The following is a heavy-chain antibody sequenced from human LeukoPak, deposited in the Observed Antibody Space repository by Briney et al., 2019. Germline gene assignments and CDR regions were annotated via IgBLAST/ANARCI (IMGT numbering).Heavy chain of an antibody. CDR2: IYYSGST. Sequence: SETLSLTCTVSGGSISSGDYYWSWIRQPPGKGLEWIGYIYYSGSTYYNPSLKSRVTISVDTSKNQFSLKLSSVAAADTAVYYCARGGYYYDSSGYYFPNLEDYWGQGTLVTVSS. CDR3: ARGGYYYDSSGYYFPNLEDY. CDR1: GGSISSGDYY. D-gene: IGHD3-22*01. J-gene: IGHJ4*02. V-gene: IGHV4-30-4*01.